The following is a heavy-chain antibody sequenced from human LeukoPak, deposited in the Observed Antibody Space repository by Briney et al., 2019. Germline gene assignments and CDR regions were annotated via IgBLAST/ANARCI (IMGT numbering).Heavy chain of an antibody. CDR1: GGSFSGYY. CDR2: INHSGST. Sequence: TLSLTCAVYGGSFSGYYWSWIRQPPGKGLEWIGEINHSGSTNYNPSLKSRVTISVDTSKNQFSLKLSSVTAADTAVYYCAREYSGYASWGQGTLVTVSS. D-gene: IGHD5-12*01. J-gene: IGHJ4*02. CDR3: AREYSGYAS. V-gene: IGHV4-34*01.